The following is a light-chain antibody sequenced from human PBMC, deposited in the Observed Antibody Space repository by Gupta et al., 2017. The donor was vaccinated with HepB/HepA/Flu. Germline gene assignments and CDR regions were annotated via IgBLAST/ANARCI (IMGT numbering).Light chain of an antibody. CDR1: TANIGTNT. Sequence: QSVLTQPPSASGTPGQRVTISCSGSTANIGTNTVNWYQQVPGTAPKHLLYNNNQRPSGVPDRFACSKSGTSASPTISVLQSEDEADDDCAAWHDSQIGMLFGGGTKLTVL. J-gene: IGLJ2*01. V-gene: IGLV1-44*01. CDR3: AAWHDSQIGML. CDR2: NNN.